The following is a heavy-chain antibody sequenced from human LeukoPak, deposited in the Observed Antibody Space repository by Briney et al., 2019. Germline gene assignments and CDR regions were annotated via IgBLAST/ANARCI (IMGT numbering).Heavy chain of an antibody. CDR3: ARGFYDSSLFDY. CDR1: GGSLSSYY. Sequence: PSETLSLTCTVSGGSLSSYYWSWIRQPPGKGLEWIGYIYYSGSTNYNPSLKSRVTISVDTSRNQFSLKLSSVTAADTAVYYCARGFYDSSLFDYWGQGTLVTVSS. D-gene: IGHD3-22*01. CDR2: IYYSGST. V-gene: IGHV4-59*01. J-gene: IGHJ4*02.